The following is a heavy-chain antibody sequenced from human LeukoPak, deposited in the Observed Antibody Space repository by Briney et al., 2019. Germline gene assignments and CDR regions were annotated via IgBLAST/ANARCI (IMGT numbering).Heavy chain of an antibody. CDR1: GFSFSNYG. J-gene: IGHJ4*02. Sequence: GGSLRLSCAASGFSFSNYGMHWVRQAPGKGLEWVAVIWYDGSNKYYADSVKVRFTISRDNSKNTLYVQMSSLRAEDTAVYYCARDTTSGWDYWGQGTLVTVSS. CDR3: ARDTTSGWDY. CDR2: IWYDGSNK. V-gene: IGHV3-33*01. D-gene: IGHD6-19*01.